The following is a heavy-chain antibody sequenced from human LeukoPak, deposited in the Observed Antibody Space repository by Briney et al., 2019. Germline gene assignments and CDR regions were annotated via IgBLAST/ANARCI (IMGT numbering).Heavy chain of an antibody. CDR2: TYYR. J-gene: IGHJ4*02. D-gene: IGHD3-16*01. CDR1: GDSVSS. CDR3: ARSISGLGD. Sequence: SQTLSLTCAISGDSVSSRQSPSRGLEWLGRTYYRYYAVSVKGRITISADTSKNQFSLRLNSVTPEDTAVYYCARSISGLGDWGQGTLVTVSS. V-gene: IGHV6-1*01.